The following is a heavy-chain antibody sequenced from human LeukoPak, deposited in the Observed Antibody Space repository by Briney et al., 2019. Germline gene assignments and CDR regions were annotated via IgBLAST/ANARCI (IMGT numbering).Heavy chain of an antibody. CDR1: GGSFSGYY. Sequence: SETLSLTCAVYGGSFSGYYWSWIRQPPGKGLEWIGEVNHSGSTNYNPSLKSRVTISVDTSKNQFSLKLSSVTAADTAVYYCARGRGGSPDYWGQGTLVTVSS. J-gene: IGHJ4*02. D-gene: IGHD3-16*01. CDR3: ARGRGGSPDY. V-gene: IGHV4-34*01. CDR2: VNHSGST.